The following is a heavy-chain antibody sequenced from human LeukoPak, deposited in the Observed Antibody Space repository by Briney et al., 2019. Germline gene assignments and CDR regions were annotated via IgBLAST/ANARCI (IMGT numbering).Heavy chain of an antibody. CDR1: GGSISTYY. CDR3: ARGGVHYYDSSGPFDY. CDR2: IYYSGST. D-gene: IGHD3-22*01. V-gene: IGHV4-59*01. J-gene: IGHJ4*02. Sequence: PSETLSLTCTVSGGSISTYYWSWIRQPPGKGLEWIGYIYYSGSTNYNPSLKSRVTISVDTSKNQFSLKLSSVTAADTAVYYCARGGVHYYDSSGPFDYWGQGTLVTVSS.